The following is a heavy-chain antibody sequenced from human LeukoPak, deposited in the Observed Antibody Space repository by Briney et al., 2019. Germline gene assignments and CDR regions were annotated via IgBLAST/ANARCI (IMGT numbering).Heavy chain of an antibody. CDR2: IYYSGST. Sequence: PSETLSLTCTVSGGSISSSSYYWGWIRQPPGKGLEWIGSIYYSGSTYYNPSLKSRVTISVDTSKNQFSLKLTSVSAADTAVYHCARHVQWLLGGEFDFWGQGTLVTVSS. J-gene: IGHJ4*02. V-gene: IGHV4-39*01. CDR1: GGSISSSSYY. CDR3: ARHVQWLLGGEFDF. D-gene: IGHD5-12*01.